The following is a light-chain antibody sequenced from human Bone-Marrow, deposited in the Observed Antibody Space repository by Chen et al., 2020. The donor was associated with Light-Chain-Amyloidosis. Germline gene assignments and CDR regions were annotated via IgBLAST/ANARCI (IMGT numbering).Light chain of an antibody. V-gene: IGLV3-25*03. CDR3: QAADSSGTYEVT. CDR2: RDT. Sequence: SYELTKPPSVSVSPGQTARITCSGDDLPTKYAYWYQQKPGQAPVLVIPRDTERPSGISERVSGSSSGTTATLTISGVQAEDEAYYHCQAADSSGTYEVTFGGGTKLTVL. J-gene: IGLJ2*01. CDR1: DLPTKY.